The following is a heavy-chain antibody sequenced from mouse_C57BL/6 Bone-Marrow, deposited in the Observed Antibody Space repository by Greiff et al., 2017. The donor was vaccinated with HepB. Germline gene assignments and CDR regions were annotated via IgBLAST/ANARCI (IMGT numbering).Heavy chain of an antibody. CDR3: AREGACVTPVLPPFPIDH. V-gene: IGHV3-6*01. CDR1: GYSIPSGYY. J-gene: IGHJ2*01. D-gene: IGHD1-1*01. CDR2: ISYDGSN. Sequence: ESGPGLVKPSQSLPLTCSVPGYSIPSGYYWNCIRQFQGNKLEWMGYISYDGSNNYNPSLQNRISITRDPSKNQFFLKLNSVTTEDTATYYCAREGACVTPVLPPFPIDHWGQGTTLTVSS.